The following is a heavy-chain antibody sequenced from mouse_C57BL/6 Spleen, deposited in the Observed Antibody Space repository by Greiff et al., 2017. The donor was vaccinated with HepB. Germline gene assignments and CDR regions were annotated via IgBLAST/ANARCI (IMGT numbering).Heavy chain of an antibody. CDR1: GYTFTSYW. J-gene: IGHJ2*01. CDR3: ARWGPYFDY. CDR2: IDPSDSYT. V-gene: IGHV1-59*01. Sequence: VQLQQPGAELVRPGTSVKLSCKASGYTFTSYWMHWVKQRPGQGLEWIGVIDPSDSYTNYNQKFKGKATLTVDTSSSTAYMQLSSLTSEDSAVYYCARWGPYFDYWGQGTTLTVSS.